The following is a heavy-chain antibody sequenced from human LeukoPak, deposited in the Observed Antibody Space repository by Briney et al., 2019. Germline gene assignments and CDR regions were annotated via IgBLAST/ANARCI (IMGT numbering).Heavy chain of an antibody. CDR1: GFTFSSYA. V-gene: IGHV3-23*01. D-gene: IGHD2-21*02. CDR2: ISGSGGST. CDR3: AKDLAYCGGDCYPDAFDI. Sequence: GGSLRLSCAASGFTFSSYAMSWVRQAPGKGLEWVSAISGSGGSTYYADSVKGRFTISRDNPKNTLYLQMNSLRAEDTAVYYCAKDLAYCGGDCYPDAFDIWGQGTMVTVSS. J-gene: IGHJ3*02.